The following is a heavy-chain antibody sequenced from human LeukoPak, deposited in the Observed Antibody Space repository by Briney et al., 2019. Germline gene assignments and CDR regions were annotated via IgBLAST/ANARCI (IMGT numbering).Heavy chain of an antibody. D-gene: IGHD6-6*01. Sequence: GGSLRLSCAASGFTFSSYSMNWVRQAPGKGLEWVSPISSSSSYIYYADSVKGRFTISRDNSKNTLYLQMNSLRAEDTAVYYCAKDSSYSPSYYFDYWGQGTLVTVSS. V-gene: IGHV3-21*01. J-gene: IGHJ4*02. CDR2: ISSSSSYI. CDR1: GFTFSSYS. CDR3: AKDSSYSPSYYFDY.